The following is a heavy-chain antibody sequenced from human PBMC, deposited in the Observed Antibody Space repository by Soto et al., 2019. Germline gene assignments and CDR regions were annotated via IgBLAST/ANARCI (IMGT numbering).Heavy chain of an antibody. V-gene: IGHV1-18*01. J-gene: IGHJ6*02. CDR1: GYTFTSYG. CDR2: ISAYNGNT. D-gene: IGHD3-10*01. CDR3: AEIYGSGSYPTYYYYGMDV. Sequence: GASVKVSCKASGYTFTSYGISWVRQAPGQGLEWMGWISAYNGNTNYAQKFQGRVTITADESTSTAYMELSSLRSEDTAVYYCAEIYGSGSYPTYYYYGMDVWGQGTTVTVSS.